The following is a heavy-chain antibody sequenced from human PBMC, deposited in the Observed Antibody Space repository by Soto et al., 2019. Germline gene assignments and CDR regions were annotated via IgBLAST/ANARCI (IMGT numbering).Heavy chain of an antibody. CDR1: GGTFSSYA. D-gene: IGHD3-3*01. CDR3: ASGWVKHFGVVTPRCYYGMDV. CDR2: IIPIFGTA. Sequence: GASVKVSCKASGGTFSSYAISWVRQAPGQGLEWMGGIIPIFGTANYAQKFQGRVTITADKSTSTAYMELSSLRSEDTAVYYCASGWVKHFGVVTPRCYYGMDVWGQGTTVTVSS. V-gene: IGHV1-69*06. J-gene: IGHJ6*02.